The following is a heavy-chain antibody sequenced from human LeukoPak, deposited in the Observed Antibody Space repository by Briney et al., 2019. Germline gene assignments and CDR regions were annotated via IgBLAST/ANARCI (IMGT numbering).Heavy chain of an antibody. J-gene: IGHJ4*02. V-gene: IGHV4-38-2*01. CDR3: ARHDYYGSGSYFLFDY. D-gene: IGHD3-10*01. CDR2: IYHSGST. Sequence: SETLSLTCSVSGYSISSGNYWGWIRLPPGKGLQWIGSIYHSGSTYYNPSLKSRVTISVDTSKNQFSLKLSSVTAADTAVYFCARHDYYGSGSYFLFDYWGQGTLVTVSS. CDR1: GYSISSGNY.